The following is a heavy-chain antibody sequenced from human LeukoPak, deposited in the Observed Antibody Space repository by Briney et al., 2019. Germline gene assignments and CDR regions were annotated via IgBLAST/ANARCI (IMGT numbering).Heavy chain of an antibody. CDR2: IIPIFGTA. D-gene: IGHD3-22*01. V-gene: IGHV1-69*06. J-gene: IGHJ4*02. Sequence: GASVKVSCKASGGTFSSYAISWVRQAPGQGLEWMGGIIPIFGTANYAQKFQGRVTITADKSTSTAYMELSSLRSEDTAVYYCAITYYYDSSGYSLFDYWGQGTLVTVSS. CDR3: AITYYYDSSGYSLFDY. CDR1: GGTFSSYA.